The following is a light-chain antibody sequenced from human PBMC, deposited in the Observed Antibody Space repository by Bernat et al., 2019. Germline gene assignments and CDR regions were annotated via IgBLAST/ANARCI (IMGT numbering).Light chain of an antibody. V-gene: IGLV3-25*03. J-gene: IGLJ3*02. Sequence: SYELTQPPSVSVSPGQTARITCSGDALPKQYAYWYQQKPGQAPVLVIYKDSERPSGIPERFSGSSSGTTVTLTISGVQAEDEADYYCQSADSSGTYNPCVFGGGTKLTVL. CDR3: QSADSSGTYNPCV. CDR2: KDS. CDR1: ALPKQY.